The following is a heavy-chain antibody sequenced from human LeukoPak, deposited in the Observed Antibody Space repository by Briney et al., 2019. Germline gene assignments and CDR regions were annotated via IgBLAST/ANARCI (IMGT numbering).Heavy chain of an antibody. Sequence: ASVKVSCKASGYTFTAHYIHWVRQAPGQGLEWMGIINPSGGSTGYAQKFQGRFTMTRDTSTTTVYMELSSLRSEDTAVYYCARDREEGYNSYYFDSWGQGTLVIVSS. CDR3: ARDREEGYNSYYFDS. D-gene: IGHD5-24*01. CDR1: GYTFTAHY. CDR2: INPSGGST. J-gene: IGHJ4*02. V-gene: IGHV1-46*01.